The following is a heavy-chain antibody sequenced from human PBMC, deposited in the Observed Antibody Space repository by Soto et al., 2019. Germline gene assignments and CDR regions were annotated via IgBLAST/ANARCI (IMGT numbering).Heavy chain of an antibody. CDR2: ISVSGGNT. CDR3: AKGITARPFDY. V-gene: IGHV3-23*01. Sequence: GGSLRLSCTASGFTFSSYAMSWVRQATGQGLEWVSAISVSGGNTYYADSVKGRFTISRDNSKNTLYLQMNSLRAEDTAVYYCAKGITARPFDYWGQGALVTVS. J-gene: IGHJ4*02. CDR1: GFTFSSYA. D-gene: IGHD6-6*01.